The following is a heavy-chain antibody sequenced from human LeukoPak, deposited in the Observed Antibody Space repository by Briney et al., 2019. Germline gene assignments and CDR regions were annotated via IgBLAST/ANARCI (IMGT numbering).Heavy chain of an antibody. CDR2: INHSGST. J-gene: IGHJ6*02. Sequence: PSETLSLTCAVYGGSFSGYYWSWIRQPPGKGLEWIGEINHSGSTNYNPSLKSRATISVDTSKNQFSLKLSSVTAADTAMYYCARERNIVVVPAAGYGMDVWGQGTTVTVSS. V-gene: IGHV4-34*01. CDR1: GGSFSGYY. D-gene: IGHD2-2*01. CDR3: ARERNIVVVPAAGYGMDV.